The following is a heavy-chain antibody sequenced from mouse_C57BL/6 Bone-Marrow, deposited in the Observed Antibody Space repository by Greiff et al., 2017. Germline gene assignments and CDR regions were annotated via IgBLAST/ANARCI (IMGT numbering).Heavy chain of an antibody. D-gene: IGHD2-1*01. CDR1: GYTFTDYA. V-gene: IGHV1-67*01. Sequence: VQLQQSGPELVRPGVSLKISCKGSGYTFTDYAMHWVKQSHAKSLEWIGVISTYYGDASYNQKFPEQATMTVDYSSSAVYMELSRQTADDSAVYYCASNSTSPMCYFDYWGQGTSLTVSS. CDR3: ASNSTSPMCYFDY. J-gene: IGHJ2*02. CDR2: ISTYYGDA.